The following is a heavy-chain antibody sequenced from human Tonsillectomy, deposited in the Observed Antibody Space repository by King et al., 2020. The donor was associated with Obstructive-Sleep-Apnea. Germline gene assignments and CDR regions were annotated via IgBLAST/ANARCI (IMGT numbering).Heavy chain of an antibody. CDR1: GDSVSSNSAA. CDR2: TYYRSKWYN. D-gene: IGHD2-2*01. J-gene: IGHJ2*01. CDR3: ARDRGRTCSSTSCYRRSWYFDL. V-gene: IGHV6-1*01. Sequence: VQLQQSGPGLVKPSQTLSLTCAISGDSVSSNSAAWNWIRQSPSRGLEWLGRTYYRSKWYNDYAVSVKSRITINPDTSKNQFSLQLNSVTPEDTAVYYCARDRGRTCSSTSCYRRSWYFDLWGRGTLVTVSS.